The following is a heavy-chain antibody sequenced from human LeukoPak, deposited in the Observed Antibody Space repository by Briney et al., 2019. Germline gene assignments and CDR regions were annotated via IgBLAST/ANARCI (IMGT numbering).Heavy chain of an antibody. V-gene: IGHV3-21*01. Sequence: PGGSLRLSCAASGFTFSSYSMNWVRQAPGKGLEWVSSISSSSSYIYYADSAKGRFTISRDNAKNSLYLQMNSLRAEDTAVYYCAKDRYSSGPKYFQHWGQGTLVTVSS. D-gene: IGHD6-19*01. CDR2: ISSSSSYI. CDR3: AKDRYSSGPKYFQH. CDR1: GFTFSSYS. J-gene: IGHJ1*01.